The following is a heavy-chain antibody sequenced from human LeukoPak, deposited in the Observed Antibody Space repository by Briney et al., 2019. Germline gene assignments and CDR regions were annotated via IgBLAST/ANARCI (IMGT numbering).Heavy chain of an antibody. CDR2: ISGNAKTP. V-gene: IGHV3-23*01. CDR1: GFTFSNAW. CDR3: AKSLYGGLDY. D-gene: IGHD4-23*01. J-gene: IGHJ4*02. Sequence: GGSMRLSCAASGFTFSNAWMNWVRQAPGKGLEWVSGISGNAKTPSYADSVKGRFTISRDNSKNTVYLQMNSLRVEDTAVYYCAKSLYGGLDYWGQGTLVTVSS.